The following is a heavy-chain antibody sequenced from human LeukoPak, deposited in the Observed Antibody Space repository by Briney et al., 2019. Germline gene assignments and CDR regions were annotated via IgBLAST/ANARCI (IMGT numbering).Heavy chain of an antibody. CDR2: IIPVLDIA. V-gene: IGHV1-69*04. Sequence: SVKVSCKSSVGTFSSYAISWVRQAPGQGLEWMGRIIPVLDIANYAQKFQGRVTITADQSTTTAYMELSSLRSEDTAVYYCARDRLNRLGYCIGGSCYSLDYWGQGTLVTVSS. CDR1: VGTFSSYA. D-gene: IGHD2-15*01. J-gene: IGHJ4*02. CDR3: ARDRLNRLGYCIGGSCYSLDY.